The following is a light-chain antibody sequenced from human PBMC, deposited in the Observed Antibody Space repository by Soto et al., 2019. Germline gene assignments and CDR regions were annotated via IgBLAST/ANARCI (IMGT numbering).Light chain of an antibody. Sequence: EIVLTQSPGTLSLSPGERATLSCRASQSVSSSYLAWYQQKPGQAPRLLIYGASSRATGIPDRFSGSGSGTHFTLTISRLEPEDFAVYYGQQYGSSPSWTFGQGTKVEIK. V-gene: IGKV3-20*01. J-gene: IGKJ1*01. CDR3: QQYGSSPSWT. CDR1: QSVSSSY. CDR2: GAS.